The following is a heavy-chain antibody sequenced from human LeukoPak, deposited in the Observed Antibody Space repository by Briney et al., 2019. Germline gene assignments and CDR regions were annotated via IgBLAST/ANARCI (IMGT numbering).Heavy chain of an antibody. CDR3: AKERAYCGGDCPNWFDP. CDR1: GFTFSSYA. J-gene: IGHJ5*02. CDR2: ISGSGGST. D-gene: IGHD2-21*01. V-gene: IGHV3-23*01. Sequence: GGSLRLSCAASGFTFSSYAMSWVRQAPGKGLKWVSAISGSGGSTYYADSVKGRFTISRDNSKNTLYLQMNSLRAEDTAVYYCAKERAYCGGDCPNWFDPWGQGTLVTVSS.